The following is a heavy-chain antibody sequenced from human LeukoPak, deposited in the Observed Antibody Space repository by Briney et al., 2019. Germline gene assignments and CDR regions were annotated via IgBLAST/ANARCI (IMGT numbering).Heavy chain of an antibody. J-gene: IGHJ3*02. CDR2: ISWNSGSI. CDR3: AKDLYYYDSSGSYSAAFDI. Sequence: SSGGYYWSWIRQHPGKGLEWVSGISWNSGSIGYADSVKGRFTISRDNAKNSLYLQMNSLRAEDTALYYCAKDLYYYDSSGSYSAAFDIWGQGTMVTVSS. D-gene: IGHD3-22*01. CDR1: SSGGYY. V-gene: IGHV3-9*01.